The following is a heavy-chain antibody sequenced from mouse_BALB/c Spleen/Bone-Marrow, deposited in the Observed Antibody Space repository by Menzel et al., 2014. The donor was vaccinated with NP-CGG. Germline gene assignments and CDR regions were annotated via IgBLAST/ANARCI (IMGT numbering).Heavy chain of an antibody. CDR1: GFTFSSYG. CDR3: ARERYYGNGRIFEY. CDR2: INSNGGST. D-gene: IGHD1-1*01. V-gene: IGHV5-6-3*01. J-gene: IGHJ2*01. Sequence: EVKLVESGGGLVQPGGSLKLSCAASGFTFSSYGMSWVRQTPDKRLELVATINSNGGSTYYPDSVKGRFTISRDNAKNTLYLQMSGLKSEDTAMYYCARERYYGNGRIFEYWGQGTTLTVSS.